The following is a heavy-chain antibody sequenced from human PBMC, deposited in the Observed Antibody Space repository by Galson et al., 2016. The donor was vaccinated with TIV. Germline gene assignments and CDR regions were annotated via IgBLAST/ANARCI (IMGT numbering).Heavy chain of an antibody. CDR3: ARGRGEI. V-gene: IGHV3-49*03. CDR1: GFRFGDNA. Sequence: SLRLSCAVSGFRFGDNAISWFRQTPEMGLEWVGFIRSKPYGGTAEYAASVRGRFTISRDDSRSTAYLRMDSLKSEDTAVYYCARGRGEIWGPGTLVTVSS. D-gene: IGHD3-10*01. J-gene: IGHJ4*02. CDR2: IRSKPYGGTA.